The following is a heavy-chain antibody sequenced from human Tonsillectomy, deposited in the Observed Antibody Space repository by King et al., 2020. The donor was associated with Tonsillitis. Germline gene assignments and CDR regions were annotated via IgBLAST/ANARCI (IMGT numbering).Heavy chain of an antibody. J-gene: IGHJ4*02. V-gene: IGHV1-18*01. CDR2: ISTYNCHT. CDR1: GYTFTTFG. D-gene: IGHD3-10*01. CDR3: ARDFGDYCFDF. Sequence: QLVQSGAEVKKPGASVKVSCTASGYTFTTFGITWVRQAPGQGLEWMGWISTYNCHTIYAQTFQDRVTMTRDTSTSTAYMALRSLRYDDTAVYYCARDFGDYCFDFWGQGTLGNGS.